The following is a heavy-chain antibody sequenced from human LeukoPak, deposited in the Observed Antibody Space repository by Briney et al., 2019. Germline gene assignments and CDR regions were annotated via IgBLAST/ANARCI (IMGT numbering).Heavy chain of an antibody. CDR2: IHSSGST. Sequence: PSQTLSLTCTVSGGSISSGSYYWSWIRQPAGKGLEWVGRIHSSGSTNYNPSLKSRVTISVDTSKNQFSLNLSSVTAADTAVYYCARGSGYDTSGDYYAFDYWGQGTLVTVSS. J-gene: IGHJ4*02. D-gene: IGHD3-22*01. CDR1: GGSISSGSYY. V-gene: IGHV4-61*02. CDR3: ARGSGYDTSGDYYAFDY.